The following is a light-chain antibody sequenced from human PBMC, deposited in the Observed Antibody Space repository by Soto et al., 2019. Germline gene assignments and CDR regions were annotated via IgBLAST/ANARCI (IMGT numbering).Light chain of an antibody. J-gene: IGLJ1*01. CDR1: SSDVGIYNY. V-gene: IGLV2-14*01. CDR3: SSYTGSTNYV. Sequence: QSVLTQPASVSGSPGQSITISCTGTSSDVGIYNYVSRYQQHPGKAPKLMIYQVTNRPSGVSNRFSGSKSGNTASLTISGLQAEDEADYYCSSYTGSTNYVFGTGTKVTV. CDR2: QVT.